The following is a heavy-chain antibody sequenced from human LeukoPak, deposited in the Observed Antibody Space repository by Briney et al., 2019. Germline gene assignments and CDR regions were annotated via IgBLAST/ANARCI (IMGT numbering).Heavy chain of an antibody. CDR3: VHGGLYYLDY. CDR1: GFTFSGYS. D-gene: IGHD3-10*01. CDR2: ISGSGST. J-gene: IGHJ4*02. Sequence: PGGSLRLSCGASGFTFSGYSMNWVRQAPGKGLEWVSAISGSGSTYHADSVKGRFTISRDIFKNTLYLQMNSLRAEDTAVYYCVHGGLYYLDYWGQGTLVTVSS. V-gene: IGHV3-23*01.